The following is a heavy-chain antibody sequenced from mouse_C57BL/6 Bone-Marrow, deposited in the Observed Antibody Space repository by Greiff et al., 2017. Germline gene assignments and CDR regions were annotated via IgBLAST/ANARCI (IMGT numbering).Heavy chain of an antibody. Sequence: QVQLQQPDAELVKPGASVKISCKASGYTFTDYSIHWMKQRPEQGLEWIGYIYPRDGSTKYNEKFKGKATLTADKSSSTAYMQLNSLTSEDSAVYFCARGGYCYSGGAMEYWGQGTSVTVSA. CDR3: ARGGYCYSGGAMEY. V-gene: IGHV1-78*01. CDR1: GYTFTDYS. J-gene: IGHJ4*01. D-gene: IGHD1-3*01. CDR2: IYPRDGST.